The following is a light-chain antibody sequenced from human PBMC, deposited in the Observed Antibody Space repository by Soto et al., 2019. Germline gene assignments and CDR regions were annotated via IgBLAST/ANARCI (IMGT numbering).Light chain of an antibody. CDR2: QDS. V-gene: IGLV3-1*01. Sequence: SYELTQPPSVSVSPGQTASITCSGDKLGDKYACWYQQKPGQSPVLGIYQDSKRPSGIPERFSGSNSGNTATLTISGTQAMAEADYYCQAWDSSTAVFGGGTKLTVL. CDR1: KLGDKY. J-gene: IGLJ2*01. CDR3: QAWDSSTAV.